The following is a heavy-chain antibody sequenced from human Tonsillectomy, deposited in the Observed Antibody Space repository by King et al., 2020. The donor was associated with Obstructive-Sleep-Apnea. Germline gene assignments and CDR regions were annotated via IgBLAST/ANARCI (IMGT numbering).Heavy chain of an antibody. J-gene: IGHJ2*01. CDR2: IKQDGSEK. CDR1: GFSFSSYW. D-gene: IGHD2-2*01. Sequence: VQLVESGGGLVQPGGSLRLSCAASGFSFSSYWMSWVRQAPGKGLEWVANIKQDGSEKYYVDSLKGRFTISRDNAQNSLYLQMNSLRADDTAVYYCARGGDIVVVTTAMRSWYFDLWGRGTLVTVSS. V-gene: IGHV3-7*01. CDR3: ARGGDIVVVTTAMRSWYFDL.